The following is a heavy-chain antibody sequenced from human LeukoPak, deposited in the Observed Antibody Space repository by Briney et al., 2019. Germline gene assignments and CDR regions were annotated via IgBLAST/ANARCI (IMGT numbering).Heavy chain of an antibody. Sequence: ASVKVSCKASGYTLTSYFIHWVRQAPGQGLEWMGIINPSGGSTSNAQKFLGRVTMTRDTSTSTVYMELSSLRSEDTAVYYCARDQDWNYAFDIWGQGTMVTVSS. J-gene: IGHJ3*02. CDR3: ARDQDWNYAFDI. D-gene: IGHD1-7*01. V-gene: IGHV1-46*01. CDR2: INPSGGST. CDR1: GYTLTSYF.